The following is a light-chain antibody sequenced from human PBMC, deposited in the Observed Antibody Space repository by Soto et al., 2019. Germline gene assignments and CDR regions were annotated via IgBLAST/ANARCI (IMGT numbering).Light chain of an antibody. CDR2: EVS. V-gene: IGLV2-18*01. J-gene: IGLJ1*01. Sequence: QSALTQPPSVSGSPGQSVTISCTGTSSDVDIYNRVSWYQQPPGTAPRLIIFEVSNRPPGVPDRFSGSKSGNTASLIISGLQAEDEADYFCTLFTVSGTVVFGTGTKVTVL. CDR3: TLFTVSGTVV. CDR1: SSDVDIYNR.